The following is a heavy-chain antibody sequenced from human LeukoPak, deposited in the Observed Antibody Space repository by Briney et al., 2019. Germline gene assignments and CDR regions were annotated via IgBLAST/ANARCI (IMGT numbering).Heavy chain of an antibody. J-gene: IGHJ4*02. D-gene: IGHD2-2*02. CDR3: ARGPMGYCTSTNCYNFDY. CDR2: IYTSGST. Sequence: SETLSLTCTVSGGSISSYYWSWIRQPAGKGLEWIVRIYTSGSTNYNPSLKSRVTMSIDTSKNQFSLKLSSVAAADTAIYYCARGPMGYCTSTNCYNFDYWGQGTLVTVSS. CDR1: GGSISSYY. V-gene: IGHV4-4*07.